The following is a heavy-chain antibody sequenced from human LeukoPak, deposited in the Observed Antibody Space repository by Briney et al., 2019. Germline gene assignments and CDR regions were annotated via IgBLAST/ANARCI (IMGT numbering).Heavy chain of an antibody. CDR3: ARNSVDDYVWGSDRNPFDY. V-gene: IGHV4-39*07. J-gene: IGHJ4*02. CDR1: GGSISSSSYY. CDR2: INHSGST. Sequence: SETLSLTCTVSGGSISSSSYYWGWIRQPPGKGLEWIGEINHSGSTNCNPSLKSRVTISVDTSKNQFSLKLSSVTAADTAVYYCARNSVDDYVWGSDRNPFDYWGQGALVTVSS. D-gene: IGHD3-16*02.